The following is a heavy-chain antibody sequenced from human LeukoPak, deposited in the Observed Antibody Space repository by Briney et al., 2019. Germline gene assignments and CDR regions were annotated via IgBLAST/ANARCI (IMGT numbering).Heavy chain of an antibody. CDR3: ARLANWEKYYFDY. D-gene: IGHD7-27*01. J-gene: IGHJ4*02. CDR1: GYTFTGYY. Sequence: GASVKVSCKASGYTFTGYYMHWVRQAPGQGLEWMGWINPNSGGTNYAQKFQGRVTMTRDTSISTAYMELSRLRSDDTAMYYCARLANWEKYYFDYWGQGTLVTVSS. CDR2: INPNSGGT. V-gene: IGHV1-2*02.